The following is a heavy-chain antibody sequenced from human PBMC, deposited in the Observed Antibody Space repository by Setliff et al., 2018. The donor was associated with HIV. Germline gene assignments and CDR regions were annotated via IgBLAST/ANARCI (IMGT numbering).Heavy chain of an antibody. Sequence: SETLSLTCAVYGGSFSDYYWSWIRQPPRKRLEWIGELNDSGSTDYNPSLKSRVTISVDTSKNQFSLKVTSVTAADTAMYYCAGGSSHRSSLRAYNWFDPWGQGTLVTVSS. CDR1: GGSFSDYY. CDR3: AGGSSHRSSLRAYNWFDP. J-gene: IGHJ5*02. D-gene: IGHD1-26*01. V-gene: IGHV4-34*01. CDR2: LNDSGST.